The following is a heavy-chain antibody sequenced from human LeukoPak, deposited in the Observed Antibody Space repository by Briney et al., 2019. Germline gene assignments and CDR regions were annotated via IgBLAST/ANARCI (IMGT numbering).Heavy chain of an antibody. Sequence: PGGSLRLSCAASGFTFSSCAMSWVRQAPGKGLEWVSGISGSGHTTYYADSVKGRFTISRDNSKNTLYLQMNGLRADDTALYYCAKDGGGTYLTTFDNWGQGTLVTVSS. CDR2: ISGSGHTT. CDR3: AKDGGGTYLTTFDN. J-gene: IGHJ4*02. D-gene: IGHD2-15*01. V-gene: IGHV3-23*01. CDR1: GFTFSSCA.